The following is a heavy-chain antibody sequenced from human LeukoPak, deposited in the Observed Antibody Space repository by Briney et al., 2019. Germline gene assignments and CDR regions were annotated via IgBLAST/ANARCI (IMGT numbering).Heavy chain of an antibody. J-gene: IGHJ4*02. CDR3: AKDNWNYAGVFRREIDY. V-gene: IGHV3-23*01. Sequence: GGSLTLSCAASGLNFSSYAMSWVRQAPGKSLEWVSAISGSGGSTHYADSVKGRFTISRDNSKNTLYLQMNSLRAEETAVYYCAKDNWNYAGVFRREIDYWGQGTLVTVSS. D-gene: IGHD1-7*01. CDR2: ISGSGGST. CDR1: GLNFSSYA.